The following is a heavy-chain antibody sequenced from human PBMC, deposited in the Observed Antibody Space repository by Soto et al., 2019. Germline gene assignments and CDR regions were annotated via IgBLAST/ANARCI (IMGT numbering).Heavy chain of an antibody. V-gene: IGHV3-21*01. J-gene: IGHJ5*02. CDR3: TRDASRDSSARGWFDP. CDR2: ISSNSAYI. CDR1: GFTFRSFT. Sequence: LRLSCAASGFTFRSFTMNWVRQAPGKGLEWVSTISSNSAYIYYTDAQRGRFTISRDNAKNSLHLQMNSLRAEDTAVYYCTRDASRDSSARGWFDPWGPGTLVTVSS. D-gene: IGHD6-13*01.